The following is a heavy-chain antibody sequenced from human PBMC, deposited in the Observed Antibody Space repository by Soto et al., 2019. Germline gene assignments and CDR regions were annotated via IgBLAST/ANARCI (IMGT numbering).Heavy chain of an antibody. J-gene: IGHJ3*02. Sequence: QVQLQESGPGLVKPSETLSLTCTVSGGSISSYYWSWIRQPPGKGLEWIGYIYYSGSTNYNPSLKRRVTISVDTSQHQCSLKLSSVTAADTAVYYCARPLYCNSTSCYAFDIWGQGTMVTVSS. CDR3: ARPLYCNSTSCYAFDI. CDR2: IYYSGST. CDR1: GGSISSYY. D-gene: IGHD2-2*01. V-gene: IGHV4-59*08.